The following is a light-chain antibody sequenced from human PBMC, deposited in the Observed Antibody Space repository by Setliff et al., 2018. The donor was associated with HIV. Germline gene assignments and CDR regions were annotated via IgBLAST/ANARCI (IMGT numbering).Light chain of an antibody. CDR1: NIGSKS. V-gene: IGLV3-21*03. CDR2: DDT. J-gene: IGLJ1*01. CDR3: QVWHSSGDLYV. Sequence: SYELTQPPSVSVAPGRTARITCGGDNIGSKSVHWYQQKPGQAPVLVVYDDTDRPSGIPDRFSGSNSGNTATLTISRVEAGDEADYYCQVWHSSGDLYVFGIGTRSPS.